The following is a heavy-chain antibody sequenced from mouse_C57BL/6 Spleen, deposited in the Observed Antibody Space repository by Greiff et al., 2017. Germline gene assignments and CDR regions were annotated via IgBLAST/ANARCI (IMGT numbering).Heavy chain of an antibody. D-gene: IGHD1-1*01. CDR2: ISSGGSYT. V-gene: IGHV5-6*01. Sequence: EVKLLESGGDLVKPGGSLKLSCAASGFTFSSYGMSWVRQTPDKRLEWVATISSGGSYTYYPDSVKGRFTISRDNAKNTLYLQMSSLKSEDTAMYYCAMDYYCSSYYFDYWGQGTTLTVSS. CDR1: GFTFSSYG. CDR3: AMDYYCSSYYFDY. J-gene: IGHJ2*01.